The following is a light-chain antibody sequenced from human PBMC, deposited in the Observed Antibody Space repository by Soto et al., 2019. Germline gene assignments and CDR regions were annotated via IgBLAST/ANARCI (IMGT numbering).Light chain of an antibody. CDR1: SSNIGAGYD. Sequence: QPVLTQPPSVSGAPGQRVTISCTGSSSNIGAGYDVHWYQQLPGTAPKLLIYGNSNRPSGVPDRFSGSKSGTSASLAITGLQAEDEADYYCQSYDSSLSGLIGGGTKVTVL. J-gene: IGLJ2*01. CDR2: GNS. CDR3: QSYDSSLSGL. V-gene: IGLV1-40*01.